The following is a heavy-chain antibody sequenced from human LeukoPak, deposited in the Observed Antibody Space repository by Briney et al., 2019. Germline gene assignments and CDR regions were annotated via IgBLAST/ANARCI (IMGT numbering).Heavy chain of an antibody. CDR3: ARSSVVPAYYYYYYVDV. CDR1: GGSISSYY. Sequence: PSETLSLTCTVSGGSISSYYWSWIRQPAGKGLEWIGRIYTSGSTNYNPSLKSRVTMSVDTSKNQFSLKLSSVTAADTAVYYCARSSVVPAYYYYYYVDVWGKGTTVTVSS. D-gene: IGHD2-2*01. V-gene: IGHV4-4*07. CDR2: IYTSGST. J-gene: IGHJ6*03.